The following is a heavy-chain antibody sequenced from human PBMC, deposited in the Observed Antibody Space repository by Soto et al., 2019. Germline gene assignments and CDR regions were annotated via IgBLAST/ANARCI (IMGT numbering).Heavy chain of an antibody. Sequence: QVQLVESGGGVVQPGRSLRLSCAASGFTFSSYGMHWVRQAPGKGLEWVAVIWYDGSNKYYADSVKGRFTISRDNSKNTMYLQMNSLRAEDTAVYYCAREGGYYDTEAYFDYWGQGSLVTVSS. CDR1: GFTFSSYG. CDR3: AREGGYYDTEAYFDY. V-gene: IGHV3-33*01. CDR2: IWYDGSNK. J-gene: IGHJ4*02. D-gene: IGHD3-22*01.